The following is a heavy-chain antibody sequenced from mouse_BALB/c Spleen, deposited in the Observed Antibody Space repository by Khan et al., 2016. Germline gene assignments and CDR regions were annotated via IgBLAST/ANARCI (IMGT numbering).Heavy chain of an antibody. CDR2: INYSGST. CDR1: GDSITSGY. J-gene: IGHJ3*01. Sequence: EVQLQESGPSLVKPSQTLSLTCSVTGDSITSGYWNWIRKFPGNKLEYMRYINYSGSTHYNPSLHSRISITRDTSKNQYYLQLNSVTTEDIATYYCASSKRNDFWLGYWGQGTLVTVSA. CDR3: ASSKRNDFWLGY. D-gene: IGHD2-14*01. V-gene: IGHV3-8*02.